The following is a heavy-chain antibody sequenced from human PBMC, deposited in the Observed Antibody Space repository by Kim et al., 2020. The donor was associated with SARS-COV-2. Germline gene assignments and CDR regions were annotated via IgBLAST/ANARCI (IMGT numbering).Heavy chain of an antibody. CDR3: ARDIYNRFGDGDAFDI. Sequence: SETLSLTCTVSGGSISSGGYYWSWIRQHPGKGLEWIGYIYYSGSTYYNPSLKSRVTISVDTSKNQFSLKLSSVTAADTAVYYCARDIYNRFGDGDAFDIWGQGTMVTVSS. CDR2: IYYSGST. CDR1: GGSISSGGYY. D-gene: IGHD3-10*01. J-gene: IGHJ3*02. V-gene: IGHV4-31*03.